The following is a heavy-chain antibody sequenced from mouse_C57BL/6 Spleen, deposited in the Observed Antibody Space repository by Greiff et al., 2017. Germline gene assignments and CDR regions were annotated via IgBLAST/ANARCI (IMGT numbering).Heavy chain of an antibody. CDR1: GFTFSDYG. D-gene: IGHD2-5*01. CDR2: ISSGSSTI. J-gene: IGHJ4*01. Sequence: EVMLVESGGGLVKPGGSLKLSCAASGFTFSDYGMHWVRQAPEKGLEWVAYISSGSSTIYYADTVKGRFTISRDNAKNTLFLQMTSLRSEDTAMYYCARPFYYSNSDAMDYWGQGTSVTVSS. V-gene: IGHV5-17*01. CDR3: ARPFYYSNSDAMDY.